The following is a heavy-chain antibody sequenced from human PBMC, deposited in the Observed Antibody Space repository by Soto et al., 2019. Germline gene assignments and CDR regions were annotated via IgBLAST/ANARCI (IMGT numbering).Heavy chain of an antibody. CDR1: QFTFSTYA. CDR3: AKVHGSGNYHNFPDY. V-gene: IGHV3-23*01. Sequence: GGSLRLSCAASQFTFSTYAITWVRQAPGKGLEWVSLISGSGGSTYYADSVKGRFTISRDNSKDTLYLQMDSLRADDTAVYYCAKVHGSGNYHNFPDYWGQGTLVTVSS. CDR2: ISGSGGST. J-gene: IGHJ4*02. D-gene: IGHD3-10*01.